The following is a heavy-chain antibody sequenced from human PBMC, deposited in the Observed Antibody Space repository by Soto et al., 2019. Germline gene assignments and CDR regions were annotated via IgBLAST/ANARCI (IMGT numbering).Heavy chain of an antibody. D-gene: IGHD3-22*01. CDR2: IWYDGSNK. Sequence: GGSLRLSCAASGFTFSSYGMHWVRQAPGKGLEWVAVIWYDGSNKYYADSVTGRFTISRDNSKNTLYLQMNSLRAEDTAVYYCAKTYYYDSSGYKDPLAFDYWGQGTLVTVSS. CDR3: AKTYYYDSSGYKDPLAFDY. J-gene: IGHJ4*02. V-gene: IGHV3-30*02. CDR1: GFTFSSYG.